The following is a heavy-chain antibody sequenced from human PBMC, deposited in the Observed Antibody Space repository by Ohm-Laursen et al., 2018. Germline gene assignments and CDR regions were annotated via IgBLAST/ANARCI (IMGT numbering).Heavy chain of an antibody. V-gene: IGHV3-23*01. CDR1: GFTFSSYG. D-gene: IGHD4/OR15-4a*01. Sequence: SLRLSCAASGFTFSSYGMHWVRQAPGKGLDWVSTIGTRGVNTYYADSVKGRFTISRDNSKNTLYLQMNSLRAEDTAVYYCARTMALDSWGQGALVTVSS. CDR2: IGTRGVNT. J-gene: IGHJ4*02. CDR3: ARTMALDS.